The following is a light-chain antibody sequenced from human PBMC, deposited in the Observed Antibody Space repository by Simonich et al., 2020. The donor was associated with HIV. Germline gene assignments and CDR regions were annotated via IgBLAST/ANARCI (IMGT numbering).Light chain of an antibody. CDR1: SSNIGAGYD. V-gene: IGLV1-40*01. CDR2: GTT. CDR3: GTWDSSLSAGV. Sequence: QSVLTQPPSVSGAPGQRVTIACTGSSSNIGAGYDLHWYQQLPGTAPKLLIYGTTNRPSGGPDRFSGSKSGTSASLVIAGLQAEDEADYYCGTWDSSLSAGVFGGGTKLTVL. J-gene: IGLJ3*02.